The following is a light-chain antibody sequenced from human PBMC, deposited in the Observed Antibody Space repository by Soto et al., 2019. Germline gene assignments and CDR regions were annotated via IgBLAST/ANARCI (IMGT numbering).Light chain of an antibody. Sequence: EIVLTQSPATLSLSPGERATLSCRASQSVSSYLAWYQQKPGQAPRLLIYDASNRATGIPARFSGSGSGTDFTLTISSLEPEHFAVYYCQQRSNWPAFTFGPGTKVDIK. CDR3: QQRSNWPAFT. CDR2: DAS. CDR1: QSVSSY. V-gene: IGKV3-11*01. J-gene: IGKJ3*01.